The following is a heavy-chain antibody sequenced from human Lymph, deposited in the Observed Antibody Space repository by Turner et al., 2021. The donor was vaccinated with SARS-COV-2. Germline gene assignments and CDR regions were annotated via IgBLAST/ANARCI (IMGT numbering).Heavy chain of an antibody. CDR2: IWYDGSNK. Sequence: QVQLVESGGGVVQPGRSLRLSRAASGFTFSSYGMHWVRQAPGKGLGWVAVIWYDGSNKYYADSVKCRFTISRDNSKNTLYLQMNSLRAEDTAVYYCARVKGYNGYDLRYYYGMDVWGQGTTVTVSS. CDR1: GFTFSSYG. CDR3: ARVKGYNGYDLRYYYGMDV. J-gene: IGHJ6*02. D-gene: IGHD5-12*01. V-gene: IGHV3-33*01.